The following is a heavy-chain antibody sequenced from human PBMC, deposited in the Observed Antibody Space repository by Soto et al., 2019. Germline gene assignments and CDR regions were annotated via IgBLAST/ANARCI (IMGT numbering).Heavy chain of an antibody. CDR2: ISGSGGST. J-gene: IGHJ6*02. CDR1: GFTFSSYA. CDR3: AKFPGSSLYYYNGMDV. Sequence: PGGSLRLSCAASGFTFSSYAMSWVRQAPGKGLEWVSAISGSGGSTYYADSVKGRFTISRDNSKNTLYLQMNSLRAEDTAVYYCAKFPGSSLYYYNGMDVWGQGTTVTVSS. D-gene: IGHD6-6*01. V-gene: IGHV3-23*01.